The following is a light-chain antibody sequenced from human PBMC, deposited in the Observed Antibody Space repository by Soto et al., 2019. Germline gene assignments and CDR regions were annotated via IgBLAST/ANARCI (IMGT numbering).Light chain of an antibody. CDR3: QQRSNWPPGC. CDR2: DAS. V-gene: IGKV3-11*01. J-gene: IGKJ3*01. CDR1: QSVSSY. Sequence: EIVLTQSPATLSLSPGERATLSCRASQSVSSYLAWYQQKPGQAPRLLIYDASNRATGIPARFSGSGSGTDFTLTISILEPEDFAVYYCQQRSNWPPGCVGPGTKVDIK.